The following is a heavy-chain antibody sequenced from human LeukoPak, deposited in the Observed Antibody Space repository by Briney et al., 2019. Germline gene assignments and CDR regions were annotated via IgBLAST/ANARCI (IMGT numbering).Heavy chain of an antibody. CDR1: GGSISSYY. J-gene: IGHJ4*02. CDR3: ARGLAGPGRYFDY. D-gene: IGHD1-26*01. CDR2: IYYSGST. V-gene: IGHV4-59*01. Sequence: SETLSLTCTVSGGSISSYYWSWIRQPPGKGLEWIGYIYYSGSTNYNPSLKSRVTISVDTSKNQFSLKLSSVTAADTAVYYCARGLAGPGRYFDYWGQGTLVTVSS.